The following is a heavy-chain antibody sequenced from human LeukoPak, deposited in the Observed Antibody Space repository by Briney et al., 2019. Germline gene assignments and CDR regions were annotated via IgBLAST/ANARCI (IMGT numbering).Heavy chain of an antibody. CDR2: ISAYNGNT. CDR3: ARAYYDSSGYYYEAIDY. CDR1: GYTFTSYG. Sequence: ASVKVSCKASGYTFTSYGISWVRQAPGQGLEWMGWISAYNGNTNYAQKLQGRVTMTTDTSTSTAYMELSRLRSDDTAVYYCARAYYDSSGYYYEAIDYWGQGTLVTVSS. V-gene: IGHV1-18*01. D-gene: IGHD3-22*01. J-gene: IGHJ4*02.